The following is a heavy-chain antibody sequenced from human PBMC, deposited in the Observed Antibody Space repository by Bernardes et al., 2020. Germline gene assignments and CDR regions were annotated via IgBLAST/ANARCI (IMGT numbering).Heavy chain of an antibody. D-gene: IGHD4-4*01. CDR1: GFTLANYA. Sequence: GGSLRLSCAASGFTLANYAMSWVRQAPGKGLEWVSTISATGGDTYYAASVKGRFTISRDNSKNTLYLQMNSLSAEDTAVYYCAKSTVIRDGEYHYYNYMDVWGKGTTVTVSS. V-gene: IGHV3-23*01. J-gene: IGHJ6*03. CDR3: AKSTVIRDGEYHYYNYMDV. CDR2: ISATGGDT.